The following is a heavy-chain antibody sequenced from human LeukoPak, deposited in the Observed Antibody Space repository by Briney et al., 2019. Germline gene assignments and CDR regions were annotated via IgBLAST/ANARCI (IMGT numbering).Heavy chain of an antibody. V-gene: IGHV6-1*01. Sequence: SQTLSLTCAISGDSVSNNSAAWNWIRQSPSRGLEWLGRTYYRSKWYSDYPLSVKSRITINPDTSKNQFSLQLNSVTPEDTAVYYCAAGYSSGWYRRGAFDIWGQGTMVTVSS. D-gene: IGHD6-19*01. CDR3: AAGYSSGWYRRGAFDI. CDR2: TYYRSKWYS. J-gene: IGHJ3*02. CDR1: GDSVSNNSAA.